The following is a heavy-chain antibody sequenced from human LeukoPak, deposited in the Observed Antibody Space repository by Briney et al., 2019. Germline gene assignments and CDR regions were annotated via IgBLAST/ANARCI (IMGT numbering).Heavy chain of an antibody. V-gene: IGHV1-2*02. CDR3: ARDADMTRGFDY. CDR1: GYTFTGYY. D-gene: IGHD3-9*01. J-gene: IGHJ4*02. CDR2: INPNSGGT. Sequence: ASVKVSCKASGYTFTGYYMHWVRQAPGQGLEWMGWINPNSGGTNYAQKFQGRVTMTRDTSISTAYMELSRLRSDDTAVYYCARDADMTRGFDYWGQGTLVTVSS.